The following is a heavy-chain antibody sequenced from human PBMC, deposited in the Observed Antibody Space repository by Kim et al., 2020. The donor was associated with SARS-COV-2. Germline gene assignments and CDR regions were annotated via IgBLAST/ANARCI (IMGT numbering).Heavy chain of an antibody. J-gene: IGHJ3*02. V-gene: IGHV4-39*01. CDR3: ARLTWTSHDILTGPSGAFDI. CDR1: GGSISSSSYY. CDR2: IYYSGST. Sequence: SETLSLTCTVSGGSISSSSYYWGWIRQPPGKGLEWIGSIYYSGSTYYNPSLKSRVTISVDTSKNQFSLKLSSVTAADTAVYYCARLTWTSHDILTGPSGAFDIWGQGTMVTVSS. D-gene: IGHD3-9*01.